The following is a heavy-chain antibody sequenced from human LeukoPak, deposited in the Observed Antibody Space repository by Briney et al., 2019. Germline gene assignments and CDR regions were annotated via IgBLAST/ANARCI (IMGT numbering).Heavy chain of an antibody. CDR3: ARRRDFWSGYYSPFDY. V-gene: IGHV4-39*01. CDR2: IYYSGST. Sequence: PSETLSLTCTVSGGSISSSSYYWGWIRQPPGKGLEWIGSIYYSGSTYYNPPLKSRVTISVDTSKNQFSLKLSSVTAADTAVYYCARRRDFWSGYYSPFDYWGQGTLVTVSS. CDR1: GGSISSSSYY. J-gene: IGHJ4*02. D-gene: IGHD3-3*01.